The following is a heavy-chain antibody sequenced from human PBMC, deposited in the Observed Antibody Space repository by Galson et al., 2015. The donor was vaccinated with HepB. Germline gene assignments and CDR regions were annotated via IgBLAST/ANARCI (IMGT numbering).Heavy chain of an antibody. D-gene: IGHD6-13*01. CDR1: GGTFSRYA. CDR2: ITPMFARA. Sequence: SVKVSCKASGGTFSRYAFTWVRQAPGKGLEWMGGITPMFARAKYAQKFQGRVTITADESTTTVYMEMSSLRSDDTAMYYCAREGIAAVTNPVDCWGQGTLITVSS. V-gene: IGHV1-69*13. J-gene: IGHJ4*02. CDR3: AREGIAAVTNPVDC.